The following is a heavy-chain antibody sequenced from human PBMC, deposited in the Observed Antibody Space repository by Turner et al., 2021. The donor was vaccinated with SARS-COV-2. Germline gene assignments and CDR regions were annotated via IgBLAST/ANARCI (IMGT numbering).Heavy chain of an antibody. CDR3: ARHWEVAAAAYLARFDP. Sequence: QLQLQESGPGLVKPSETLSVTCTVAGGSISSSSYYWGWIRQPPGKGLEWIGSIYYSGSTYYNPSLKSRVTISVDTSKNQFSRKLTSVTAADTAVYFCARHWEVAAAAYLARFDPWGQGTLVTVSS. D-gene: IGHD6-13*01. CDR1: GGSISSSSYY. CDR2: IYYSGST. J-gene: IGHJ5*02. V-gene: IGHV4-39*01.